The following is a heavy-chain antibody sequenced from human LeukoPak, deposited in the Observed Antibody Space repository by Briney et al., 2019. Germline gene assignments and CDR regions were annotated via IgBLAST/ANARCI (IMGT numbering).Heavy chain of an antibody. V-gene: IGHV3-74*01. D-gene: IGHD4-11*01. CDR2: INTDGSST. CDR3: VKDKAGNYDY. CDR1: GFTFSSYW. J-gene: IGHJ4*02. Sequence: GGSLRLSCAASGFTFSSYWMNWVRQAPGKGLVWVSRINTDGSSTNYADSVTGRFTISRDNAENTLYLQMNSLRAEDTAIYYCVKDKAGNYDYWGQGTLVTVSS.